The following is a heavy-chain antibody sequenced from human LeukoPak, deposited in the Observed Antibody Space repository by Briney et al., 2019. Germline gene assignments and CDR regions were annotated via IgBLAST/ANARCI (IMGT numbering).Heavy chain of an antibody. D-gene: IGHD3-22*01. Sequence: SETLSLTCTVSGGSISSYYWSWIRQPPGKGLEWIGYIYFSGSTNYNPSLKSRVTISVDTSKNQFSLKLSSVTAADTAVYYCARADPYYYDSSGYYSPWGQGTLVTVSS. CDR1: GGSISSYY. CDR2: IYFSGST. J-gene: IGHJ5*02. CDR3: ARADPYYYDSSGYYSP. V-gene: IGHV4-59*01.